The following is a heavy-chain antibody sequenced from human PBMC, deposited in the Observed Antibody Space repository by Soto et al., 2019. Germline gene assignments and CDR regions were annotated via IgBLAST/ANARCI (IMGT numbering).Heavy chain of an antibody. CDR1: GFTFSTYW. V-gene: IGHV3-74*01. Sequence: EVQLVESGGGLVQPGGSLRLSCAASGFTFSTYWMHWVRQAPGKGLVWVSRINSGGSTTNYADSVKGRFTISRDNAKNTPYLKMNSLRAEDTAVYYCARDAYYDMGVWGQGTTVTVSS. J-gene: IGHJ6*02. CDR3: ARDAYYDMGV. CDR2: INSGGSTT.